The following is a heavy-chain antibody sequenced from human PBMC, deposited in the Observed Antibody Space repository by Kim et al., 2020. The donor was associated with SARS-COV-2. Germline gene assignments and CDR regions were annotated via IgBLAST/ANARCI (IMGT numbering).Heavy chain of an antibody. CDR2: ISPSTSPI. CDR1: GFIFSFYC. J-gene: IGHJ6*03. Sequence: GGSLRLSCATSGFIFSFYCMNWIRQAPGKGLEWLSYISPSTSPINYADSVKGRFTVSRDNARNSVYLEMNSLRDEDTAVYYCARLTDFDDSDGSSCGWG. D-gene: IGHD3-22*01. CDR3: ARLTDFDDSDGSSCG. V-gene: IGHV3-48*02.